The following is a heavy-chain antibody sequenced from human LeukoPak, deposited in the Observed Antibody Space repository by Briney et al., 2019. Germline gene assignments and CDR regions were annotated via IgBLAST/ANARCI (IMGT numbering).Heavy chain of an antibody. Sequence: GGSLRLSCAASAFIFSDYEMNWVRQAPGKGLEWVSYISSNADTIYYADSVKGRFTISRDNAKNSLYLQMNSLSAEDTAVYYCARDVGGDLIDFWGQGTLVTVSA. D-gene: IGHD2-21*02. J-gene: IGHJ4*02. V-gene: IGHV3-48*03. CDR2: ISSNADTI. CDR3: ARDVGGDLIDF. CDR1: AFIFSDYE.